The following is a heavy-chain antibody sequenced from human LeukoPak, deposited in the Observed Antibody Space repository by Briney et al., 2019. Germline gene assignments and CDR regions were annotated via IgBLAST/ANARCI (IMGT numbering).Heavy chain of an antibody. CDR3: ALRGGTAMVNFDY. D-gene: IGHD5-18*01. J-gene: IGHJ4*02. V-gene: IGHV4-34*01. Sequence: SETLSLTCAVYGGSFSGYYWSWIRQPSGKGLEWIGEINHSGSTNYNPSLKSRVTISVDTSKNQFSLKLSPVTAADTAVYYCALRGGTAMVNFDYWGQGTLVTVSS. CDR1: GGSFSGYY. CDR2: INHSGST.